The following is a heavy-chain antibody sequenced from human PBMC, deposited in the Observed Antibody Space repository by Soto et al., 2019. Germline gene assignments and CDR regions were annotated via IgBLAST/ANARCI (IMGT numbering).Heavy chain of an antibody. CDR1: GFTFSSYA. J-gene: IGHJ4*02. V-gene: IGHV3-23*01. CDR2: ISGSGGST. CDR3: AKLVSGYYDSSCIDY. Sequence: GGSLRLSCAASGFTFSSYAMSWVRQAPGKGLEWVSAISGSGGSTYYADPVKGRFTISRDNSKNTLYLQMNSLRAEDTAVYYCAKLVSGYYDSSCIDYWGQGTLVTVSS. D-gene: IGHD3-22*01.